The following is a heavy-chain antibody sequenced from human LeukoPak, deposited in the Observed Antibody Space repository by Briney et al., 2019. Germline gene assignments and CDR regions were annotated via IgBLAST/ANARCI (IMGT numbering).Heavy chain of an antibody. CDR3: AKDRPYYDSSGYYYY. J-gene: IGHJ4*02. D-gene: IGHD3-22*01. V-gene: IGHV3-30*18. CDR1: GFTFSSYG. Sequence: GRSLRLSCAASGFTFSSYGMHWVRQAPGKGLEWVAVISYDGSDKYYADSVKGRFTISRDNSKNTLYLQMNSLRAEDTAVYYCAKDRPYYDSSGYYYYWGQGTLVTVST. CDR2: ISYDGSDK.